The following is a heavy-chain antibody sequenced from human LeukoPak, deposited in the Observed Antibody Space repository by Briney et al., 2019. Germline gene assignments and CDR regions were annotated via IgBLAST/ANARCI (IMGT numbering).Heavy chain of an antibody. D-gene: IGHD3-10*01. J-gene: IGHJ6*03. V-gene: IGHV3-48*03. Sequence: PGGSLRLSCAASGFTFSSYEMNWVRQAPGKGLEWVSYISSSGSTIYYADSVKGRFTISRDNAKNSLYLQTNSLRAEDTAVYYCARYYYYGSGSYPYYYMDVWGKGTTVTVSS. CDR2: ISSSGSTI. CDR1: GFTFSSYE. CDR3: ARYYYYGSGSYPYYYMDV.